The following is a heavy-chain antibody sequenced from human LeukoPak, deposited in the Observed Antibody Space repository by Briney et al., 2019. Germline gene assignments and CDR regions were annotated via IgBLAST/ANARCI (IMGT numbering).Heavy chain of an antibody. J-gene: IGHJ5*02. V-gene: IGHV4-34*01. CDR3: ARSYGDL. Sequence: PSETLSLTCAVYGGSFNGSFWSWIRQPPGKGLEWIGEINHSGSTNYSPSLKSRVTISMDTSKNQFSLKLSSVTAADTAVYYCARSYGDLWGQGTLVTVSS. CDR2: INHSGST. D-gene: IGHD2-21*01. CDR1: GGSFNGSF.